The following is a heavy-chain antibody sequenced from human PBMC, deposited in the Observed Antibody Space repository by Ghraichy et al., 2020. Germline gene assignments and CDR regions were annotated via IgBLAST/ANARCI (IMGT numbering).Heavy chain of an antibody. D-gene: IGHD3-22*01. CDR3: ATSPHPYYYDSSGYYPYYFDY. CDR2: IYSGGST. J-gene: IGHJ4*02. Sequence: GASLNISCAASGFTVSSNYMSWVRQAPGKGLEWVSVIYSGGSTYYADSVKGRFTISRDNSKNTLYLQMNSLRAEDTAVYYCATSPHPYYYDSSGYYPYYFDYWGPGTLVPVSS. V-gene: IGHV3-53*01. CDR1: GFTVSSNY.